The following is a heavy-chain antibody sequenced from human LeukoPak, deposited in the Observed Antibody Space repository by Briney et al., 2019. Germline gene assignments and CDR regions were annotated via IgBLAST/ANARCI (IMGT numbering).Heavy chain of an antibody. V-gene: IGHV4-39*01. CDR3: ARHLRGMDV. J-gene: IGHJ6*02. CDR1: GGSISSSSYY. Sequence: SETLSLTCTVSGGSISSSSYYWGWIRQPPGKGLEWIGSIYYSGSTYYNPSLKTRVTISVDTSKNQFSLKLSSVTAADTAVYYCARHLRGMDVWGQGTTVTVSS. CDR2: IYYSGST.